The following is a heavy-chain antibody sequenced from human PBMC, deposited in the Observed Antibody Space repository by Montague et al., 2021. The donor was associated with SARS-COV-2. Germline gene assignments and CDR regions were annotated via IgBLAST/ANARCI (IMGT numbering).Heavy chain of an antibody. J-gene: IGHJ5*01. CDR1: GGSTNNYY. D-gene: IGHD3-22*01. Sequence: SETLSLTCTVSGGSTNNYYWSWIRQPAGKGLEWIGRIHASGISTXXPSXXXRVTMSVDTSKNQFSLKLSSVTAADTAVYYCARGRFYYDSGGLASWGQGTLVTVSS. CDR3: ARGRFYYDSGGLAS. CDR2: IHASGIS. V-gene: IGHV4-4*07.